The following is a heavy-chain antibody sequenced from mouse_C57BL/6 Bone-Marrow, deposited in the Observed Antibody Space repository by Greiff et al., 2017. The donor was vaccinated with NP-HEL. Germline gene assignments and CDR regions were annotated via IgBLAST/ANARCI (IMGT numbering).Heavy chain of an antibody. D-gene: IGHD2-4*01. Sequence: EVQGVESGPVLVKPGASVKMSCKASGYTFTDYYMNWVKQSHGKSLEWIGVINPYNGGTSYNQKFKGKATLTVDKSSSTAYMELNSLTSEDSAVYYCARVYDYDDDWGQGTTLTVSS. CDR2: INPYNGGT. V-gene: IGHV1-19*01. J-gene: IGHJ2*01. CDR1: GYTFTDYY. CDR3: ARVYDYDDD.